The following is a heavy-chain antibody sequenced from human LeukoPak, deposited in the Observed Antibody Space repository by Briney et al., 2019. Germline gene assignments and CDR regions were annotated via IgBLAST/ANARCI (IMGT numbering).Heavy chain of an antibody. D-gene: IGHD3-22*01. CDR3: ARGPITTRSHFDY. J-gene: IGHJ4*02. Sequence: ASVKVSCKASGGTFSSYAISWVRQAPGQGLEWMGGIIPIFATANYAQKFQGRVAITADESTSTAYMELSSLRSEDTAVYYCARGPITTRSHFDYWGQGTLVTVSS. CDR1: GGTFSSYA. CDR2: IIPIFATA. V-gene: IGHV1-69*13.